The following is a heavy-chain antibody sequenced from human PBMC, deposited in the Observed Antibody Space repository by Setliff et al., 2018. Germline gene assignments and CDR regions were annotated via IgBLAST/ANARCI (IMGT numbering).Heavy chain of an antibody. D-gene: IGHD3-3*01. J-gene: IGHJ6*02. V-gene: IGHV4-59*01. CDR3: AREGYYNFWSGFMDV. CDR2: IYYSGST. Sequence: SETLSLTCTVSGGSISSYYWSWIRQPPGKGLEWIGYIYYSGSTNYNPFLKSRVTISVDTSKNQFSLKLSSVTAADTAVYYCAREGYYNFWSGFMDVWGQGTTVTVSS. CDR1: GGSISSYY.